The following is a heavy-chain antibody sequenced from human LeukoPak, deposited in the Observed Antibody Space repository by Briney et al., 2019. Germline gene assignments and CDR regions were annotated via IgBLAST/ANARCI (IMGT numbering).Heavy chain of an antibody. Sequence: GGSLRLSCVISGFTFSDYWMNWVRQAPGKGLEWVGSINQNGAEKTYLDSVKGRFTISRDNPRNSLYLQMNSLRAEDTAIYYCARDGTAAGLYFDLWGQGALVTVSS. J-gene: IGHJ4*01. CDR1: GFTFSDYW. D-gene: IGHD6-13*01. V-gene: IGHV3-7*01. CDR3: ARDGTAAGLYFDL. CDR2: INQNGAEK.